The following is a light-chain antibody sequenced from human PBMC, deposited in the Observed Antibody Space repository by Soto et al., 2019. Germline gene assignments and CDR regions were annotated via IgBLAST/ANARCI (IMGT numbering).Light chain of an antibody. J-gene: IGKJ5*01. Sequence: DIQMTQSPSTLSGSVGDRVSITCRASQTISSWLAWYQQKPGKAPKLLIYKASTLKSGVPSRFSGSGSGTEFTLTISSLQPEDFATYYCQQGHSNPITLGQGTRLEI. CDR3: QQGHSNPIT. V-gene: IGKV1-5*03. CDR2: KAS. CDR1: QTISSW.